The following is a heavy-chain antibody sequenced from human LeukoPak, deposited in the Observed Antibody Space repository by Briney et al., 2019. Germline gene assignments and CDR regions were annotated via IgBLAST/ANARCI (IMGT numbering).Heavy chain of an antibody. V-gene: IGHV4-61*08. J-gene: IGHJ6*02. Sequence: SETLSLTCTVSGGSISSGDYYWSWIRQPPGKGLEWIGYIYYSGSTNYNPSLKSRVTISVDTSKNQFSLKLSSVTAADTAVYYCARAGVLGYGSGGYYYGMDVWGQGTTVTVSS. CDR1: GGSISSGDYY. D-gene: IGHD3-10*01. CDR2: IYYSGST. CDR3: ARAGVLGYGSGGYYYGMDV.